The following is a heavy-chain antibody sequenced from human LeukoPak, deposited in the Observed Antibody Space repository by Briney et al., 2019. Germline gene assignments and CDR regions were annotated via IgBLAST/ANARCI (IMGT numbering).Heavy chain of an antibody. V-gene: IGHV4-59*01. CDR3: ARLVGATNDAFDI. CDR1: GGSITSYY. Sequence: SETLSLTCSVSGGSITSYYWSWIRQPPGKGLEWIGYIYYSGSTNYNPSLKSRVTISVDTSKNQFSLKLSSVTAADTAVYYCARLVGATNDAFDIWGQGTMVTVSS. CDR2: IYYSGST. J-gene: IGHJ3*02. D-gene: IGHD1-26*01.